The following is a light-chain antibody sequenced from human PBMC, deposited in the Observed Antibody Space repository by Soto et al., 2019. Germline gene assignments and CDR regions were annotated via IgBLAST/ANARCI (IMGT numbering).Light chain of an antibody. Sequence: EIVMTQSPATLSVSPGERATLSCRASQSVSNNLAWYQKKPGQAPRLLIYGASTRATGIPARFSGSGSGTDFTLTISSLQSEDFAVYYCQQYNNWPRTFGQGTKVDIK. J-gene: IGKJ1*01. CDR2: GAS. CDR3: QQYNNWPRT. CDR1: QSVSNN. V-gene: IGKV3D-15*01.